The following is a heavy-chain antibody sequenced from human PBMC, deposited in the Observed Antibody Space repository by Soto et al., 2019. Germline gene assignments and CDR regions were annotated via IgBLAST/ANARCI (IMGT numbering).Heavy chain of an antibody. D-gene: IGHD5-12*01. CDR3: ATVPGYSGNYYLDY. V-gene: IGHV3-74*03. CDR2: INGDGSGT. J-gene: IGHJ4*02. Sequence: EVQLEESGGGSVQPGGSLRLSCAASGFMFSTCWMHWVRQVPGKGLVWVSRINGDGSGTTYADAVEGRFTISRDNTNNTLYLQMNSLRAEDTGVYYCATVPGYSGNYYLDYWGQGVLVIVSS. CDR1: GFMFSTCW.